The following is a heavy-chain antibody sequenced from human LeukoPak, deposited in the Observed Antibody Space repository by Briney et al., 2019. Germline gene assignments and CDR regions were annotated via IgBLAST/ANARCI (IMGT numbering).Heavy chain of an antibody. CDR1: GASVSSSH. CDR3: ARGFYEPFDR. Sequence: PSETLSLTCTVSGASVSSSHWNWVRQPPGKGLEWIGNVDYNGGTKYNPSLKGRVTISLDPAKNQFSLKLKFVTAADTALYFCARGFYEPFDRWGQGTLVTVSS. CDR2: VDYNGGT. J-gene: IGHJ4*02. V-gene: IGHV4-59*02. D-gene: IGHD2/OR15-2a*01.